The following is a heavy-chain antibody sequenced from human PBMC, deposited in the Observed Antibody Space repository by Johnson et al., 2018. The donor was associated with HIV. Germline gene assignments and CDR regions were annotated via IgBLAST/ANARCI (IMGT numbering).Heavy chain of an antibody. V-gene: IGHV3-66*02. CDR3: ARPTRDYYDSSGYPPMLFDI. CDR2: MRTARDT. CDR1: GFTVSSNY. J-gene: IGHJ3*02. D-gene: IGHD3-22*01. Sequence: MQLVESGGGLVQPGGSLRLSCAASGFTVSSNYMSWVRQAPGKGPEWVAAMRTARDTYYPGPVKGRSPIPSDHSKNTLYLQMNSLRAEDTAVYYCARPTRDYYDSSGYPPMLFDIWGQGTMVTVSS.